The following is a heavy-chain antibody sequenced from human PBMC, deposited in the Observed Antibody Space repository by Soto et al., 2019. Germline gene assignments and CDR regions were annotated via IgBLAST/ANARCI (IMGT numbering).Heavy chain of an antibody. Sequence: VGSLRLSCAASGFTFSSYWMHWVRQAPGKGLVWVSRINSDGSSTSYADSVKGRFTISRDNAKNTLYLQMNSLRAEDTAVYYCARTATGFQPEYSWGQGTLVTVSS. CDR1: GFTFSSYW. CDR2: INSDGSST. CDR3: ARTATGFQPEYS. J-gene: IGHJ4*02. V-gene: IGHV3-74*01. D-gene: IGHD6-6*01.